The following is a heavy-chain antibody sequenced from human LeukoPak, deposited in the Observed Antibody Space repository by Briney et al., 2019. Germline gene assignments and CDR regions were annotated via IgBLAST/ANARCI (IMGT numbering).Heavy chain of an antibody. J-gene: IGHJ4*02. CDR1: GYTFTSYD. V-gene: IGHV1-8*03. CDR3: ARALRIVGATTRSLPDY. CDR2: MNPNSGNT. D-gene: IGHD1-26*01. Sequence: WASVKASCKASGYTFTSYDINWVRQATGQGLEWMGWMNPNSGNTGYAQKFQGRVTITRNTSISTAYMELSSLRSEDTAVYYCARALRIVGATTRSLPDYWGQGTLVTVSS.